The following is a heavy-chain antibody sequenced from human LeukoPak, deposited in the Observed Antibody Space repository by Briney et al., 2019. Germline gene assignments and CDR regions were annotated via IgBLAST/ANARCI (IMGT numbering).Heavy chain of an antibody. CDR1: GFTFSSYE. J-gene: IGHJ4*02. V-gene: IGHV3-48*03. Sequence: GGSLRLSYAASGFTFSSYEMNWVRQAPGKGLEWVSYISSSGSTIYYADSVKGRFTISRDNAKNSLYLQMNSLRAEDTAVYYCARESAAEASDYWGQGTLVTVSS. CDR2: ISSSGSTI. D-gene: IGHD6-25*01. CDR3: ARESAAEASDY.